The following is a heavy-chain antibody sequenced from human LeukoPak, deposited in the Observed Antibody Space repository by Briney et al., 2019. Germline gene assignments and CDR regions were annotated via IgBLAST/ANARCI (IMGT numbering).Heavy chain of an antibody. D-gene: IGHD3-10*01. CDR1: GFTFSSNY. CDR3: TTEYYGSGSYYNVPGY. J-gene: IGHJ4*02. CDR2: IKSKTNGSTT. Sequence: GGSLRLSCAASGFTFSSNYMSWVRQAPGKGLEWVGRIKSKTNGSTTDDAAPVKGRFTISRDDSKNTMYLQMNSRKTEDTAVYYCTTEYYGSGSYYNVPGYWGQGTLVTVSS. V-gene: IGHV3-15*01.